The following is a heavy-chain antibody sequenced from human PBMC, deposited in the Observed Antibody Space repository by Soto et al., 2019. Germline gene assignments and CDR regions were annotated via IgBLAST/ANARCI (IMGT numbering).Heavy chain of an antibody. D-gene: IGHD4-17*01. Sequence: EVQLVESGGGLVQPGGSLRLSCAASGFTFSSYAMHWVRQAPGQGLEYVSAISSTGGSTHYANSVKGRFTISSDNSKNTLYLQMGSLRAEDMAVYYCARDGLRQYAFDIWGQGTMVTVSS. CDR1: GFTFSSYA. CDR2: ISSTGGST. J-gene: IGHJ3*02. CDR3: ARDGLRQYAFDI. V-gene: IGHV3-64*01.